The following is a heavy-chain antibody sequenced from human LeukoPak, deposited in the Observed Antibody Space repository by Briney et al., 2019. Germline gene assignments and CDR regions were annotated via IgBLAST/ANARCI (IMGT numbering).Heavy chain of an antibody. J-gene: IGHJ3*02. V-gene: IGHV3-30*18. Sequence: GGSLRLSCAASGFTFSSYGMHWVRQAPGKGLEWVAVISYDGSNKYYADSVKGRFTISRDNSKNTLYLQVNSLRAEDTAVYYCAKDEQQLVLRDAFDIWGQGTMVTVSS. CDR3: AKDEQQLVLRDAFDI. CDR2: ISYDGSNK. D-gene: IGHD6-13*01. CDR1: GFTFSSYG.